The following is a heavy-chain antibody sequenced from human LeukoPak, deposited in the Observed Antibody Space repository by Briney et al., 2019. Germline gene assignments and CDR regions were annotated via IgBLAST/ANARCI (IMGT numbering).Heavy chain of an antibody. V-gene: IGHV4-59*11. D-gene: IGHD4-17*01. CDR2: ISYNGRT. CDR3: ARDLVTVTKGFDI. Sequence: SETLSLTCAVSDDSFSSHYWTWIRQPPGKGLEWIGYISYNGRTNYNPSLKSRVTISIDTSKNQFSLKLTSVTAADTAVYYCARDLVTVTKGFDIWGQGTMVSVSS. J-gene: IGHJ3*02. CDR1: DDSFSSHY.